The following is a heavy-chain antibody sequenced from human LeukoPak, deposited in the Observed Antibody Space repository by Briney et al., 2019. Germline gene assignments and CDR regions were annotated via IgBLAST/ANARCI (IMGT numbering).Heavy chain of an antibody. J-gene: IGHJ4*02. CDR2: ISGSGSSA. D-gene: IGHD6-13*01. V-gene: IGHV3-23*01. CDR1: GFTFDNYA. Sequence: GGSLGLSCAASGFTFDNYAMSWVRQAPGKGLEWVSGISGSGSSAYYAESVKGRFTVSRDNSKNTLYLQMNSLRAEDTAVYFCAKRYGNSGWYGFDYWGQGALVPVSS. CDR3: AKRYGNSGWYGFDY.